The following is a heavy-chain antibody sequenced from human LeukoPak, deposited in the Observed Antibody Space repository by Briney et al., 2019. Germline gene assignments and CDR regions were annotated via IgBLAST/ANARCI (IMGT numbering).Heavy chain of an antibody. D-gene: IGHD6-13*01. Sequence: ASVKVSCKASGYTFSSYGLSWVRQVRQAPGQGLEWMGWISAYNGNTNSAQKLQGRVTMTTDTSTSTAYMELRSLRSDDTAVYYCARDRIAAADPGYFDYWGQGTLVTVSS. CDR2: ISAYNGNT. CDR3: ARDRIAAADPGYFDY. J-gene: IGHJ4*02. CDR1: GYTFSSYG. V-gene: IGHV1-18*01.